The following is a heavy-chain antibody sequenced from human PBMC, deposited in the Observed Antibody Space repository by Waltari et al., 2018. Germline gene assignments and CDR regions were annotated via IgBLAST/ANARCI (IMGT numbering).Heavy chain of an antibody. CDR3: ARALYDFWSGPRFHFDY. CDR1: GYTFTGYY. J-gene: IGHJ4*02. Sequence: QVQLVQSGAEVKKPGASVKVSCKASGYTFTGYYMHWVRQAPGQGLEWMGWINPNSGGTNYAQKFQGRVTMTRDTSNSTAYMELSRLRSDDTAVYYCARALYDFWSGPRFHFDYWGQGTLVTVSS. D-gene: IGHD3-3*01. V-gene: IGHV1-2*02. CDR2: INPNSGGT.